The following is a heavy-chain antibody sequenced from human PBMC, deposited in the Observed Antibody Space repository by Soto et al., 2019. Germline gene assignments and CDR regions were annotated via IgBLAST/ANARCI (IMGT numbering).Heavy chain of an antibody. V-gene: IGHV1-18*01. Sequence: QVQLVQSGAEVKKPGASVKVSCKASGYTFTSYGISWVRQAPGQGLEWMGWISAYNGNTNYAQKLQGRVTMTTDTSTSTAYMELRSLISDDTAVYYFARVDPRAYDIIGYYLDNYYGMDVWGQGTTVTVSS. CDR3: ARVDPRAYDIIGYYLDNYYGMDV. CDR1: GYTFTSYG. J-gene: IGHJ6*02. CDR2: ISAYNGNT. D-gene: IGHD3-22*01.